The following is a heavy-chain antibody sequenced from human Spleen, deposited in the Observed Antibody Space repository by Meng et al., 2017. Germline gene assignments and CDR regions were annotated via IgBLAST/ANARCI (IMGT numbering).Heavy chain of an antibody. CDR3: ARPLKFGQPGYSYGYDY. CDR2: INTNTGNP. V-gene: IGHV7-4-1*02. J-gene: IGHJ4*02. Sequence: ASVKVSCKASGYTFTSYAMNWVRQAPGQGLEWMGWINTNTGNPTYAQGFTGRFVFSLDTSVSTAYLQISSLKAEDTAVYYCARPLKFGQPGYSYGYDYWGQGTLVTVSS. CDR1: GYTFTSYA. D-gene: IGHD5-18*01.